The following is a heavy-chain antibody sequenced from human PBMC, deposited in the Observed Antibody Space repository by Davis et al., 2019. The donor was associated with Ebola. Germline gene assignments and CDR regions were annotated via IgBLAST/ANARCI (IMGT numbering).Heavy chain of an antibody. D-gene: IGHD6-6*01. CDR1: GYTFTGYY. J-gene: IGHJ4*02. V-gene: IGHV1-2*04. CDR3: ARMQLRGYYFDY. CDR2: INPNSGGT. Sequence: ASVKVSCKASGYTFTGYYMHWVRQAPGQGLEWLGWINPNSGGTNYAQKFQGWVTMTRDTSISTAYMELSRLRSDDTAVYYCARMQLRGYYFDYWGQGTLVTVSS.